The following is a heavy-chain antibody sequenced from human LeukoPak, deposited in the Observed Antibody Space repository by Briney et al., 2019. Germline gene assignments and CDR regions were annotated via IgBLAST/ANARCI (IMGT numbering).Heavy chain of an antibody. D-gene: IGHD3-10*01. CDR3: ARERYYYGSGSYRYYYYGMDV. J-gene: IGHJ6*04. Sequence: ASVKVSCKASGYTFTGYYMHWVRQAPEQGLEWMGWINPNSGGTNYAQKFQGWVTMTRDTSISTAYMELSRLRSDDTAVYYCARERYYYGSGSYRYYYYGMDVWGKGTTVTVSS. V-gene: IGHV1-2*04. CDR1: GYTFTGYY. CDR2: INPNSGGT.